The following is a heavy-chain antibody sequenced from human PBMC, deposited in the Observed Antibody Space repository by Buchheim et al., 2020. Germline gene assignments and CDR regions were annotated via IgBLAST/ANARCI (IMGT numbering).Heavy chain of an antibody. CDR1: GGSISSDYY. CDR2: IYYSGST. CDR3: AGLFYDSSGYTLRY. D-gene: IGHD3-22*01. J-gene: IGHJ4*02. Sequence: VQLQESGPGLVKLAQTLSLTCTVSGGSISSDYYWSWIRQPPGKGLEWIGYIYYSGSTYYNPSLKSRVSISVDTSKNQFSLKLSSVTAADTAVYYCAGLFYDSSGYTLRYWGQGTL. V-gene: IGHV4-30-4*01.